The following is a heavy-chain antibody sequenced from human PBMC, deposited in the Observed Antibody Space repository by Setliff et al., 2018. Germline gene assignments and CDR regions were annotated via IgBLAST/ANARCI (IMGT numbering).Heavy chain of an antibody. V-gene: IGHV3-20*04. D-gene: IGHD4-17*01. CDR3: ARRRLSRGDYGLSAFDI. CDR1: GFTFSSYW. J-gene: IGHJ3*02. Sequence: GGSLRLSCAASGFTFSSYWMHWVRQAPGKGLEWVSGINWNGGSTGYADSVKGRFTISRDNAKNSLYLQMNSLRAEDTALYYCARRRLSRGDYGLSAFDIWGQGTMVTVSS. CDR2: INWNGGST.